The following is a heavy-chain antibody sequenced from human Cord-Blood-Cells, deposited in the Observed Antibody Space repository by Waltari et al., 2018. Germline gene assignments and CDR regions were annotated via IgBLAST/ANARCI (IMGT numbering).Heavy chain of an antibody. CDR1: GFTVRSNY. J-gene: IGHJ2*01. CDR3: ARALPGYWYFDL. V-gene: IGHV3-53*01. CDR2: IYSGGST. Sequence: EVQLVESGGGLIQPGGSLRLSCAASGFTVRSNYISWVRQAPGKGLEWVSVIYSGGSTYYADSVKGRFTISRDNSKNTLYLQMNSLRAEDTAVYYCARALPGYWYFDLWGRGTLVTVSS.